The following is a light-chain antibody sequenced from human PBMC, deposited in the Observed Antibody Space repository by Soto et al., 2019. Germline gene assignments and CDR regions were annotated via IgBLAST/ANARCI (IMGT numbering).Light chain of an antibody. CDR3: CSHAGSSTSLYV. J-gene: IGLJ1*01. CDR1: SSDVGSYNL. CDR2: EVS. V-gene: IGLV2-23*02. Sequence: QSALTQPASVSGSPGQSITISCTGTSSDVGSYNLVSWYQQHPGKAPKLMIYEVSKRPSGVSNRFSGSKSGNTASLTISGLQAEDEADYYCCSHAGSSTSLYVFGTGTKLTVL.